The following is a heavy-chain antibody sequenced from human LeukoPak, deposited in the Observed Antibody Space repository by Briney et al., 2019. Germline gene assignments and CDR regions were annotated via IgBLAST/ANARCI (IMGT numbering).Heavy chain of an antibody. V-gene: IGHV1-69*06. CDR2: IIPMFDTS. D-gene: IGHD2-8*01. CDR1: GDTFTTYA. J-gene: IGHJ5*02. CDR3: ARAGIPGYCTNVTCSNWLDP. Sequence: ASVKVSCKASGDTFTTYAIIWVRQAPGQGLEWMGGIIPMFDTSNYAQRLQGRVTITADKSTKTAYMELTSLRSEDTAVYYCARAGIPGYCTNVTCSNWLDPWGQGTLVTVSS.